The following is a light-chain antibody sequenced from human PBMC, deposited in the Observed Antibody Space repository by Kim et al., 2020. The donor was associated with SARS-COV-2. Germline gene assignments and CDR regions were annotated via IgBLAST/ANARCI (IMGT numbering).Light chain of an antibody. CDR2: GVS. CDR3: QQYGTSPRT. J-gene: IGKJ1*01. V-gene: IGKV3-20*01. Sequence: SPGERATLSCRASQSVSSSSLAWYRQKPGQAPRLLIYGVSSRATGIPDRFSGSGSGTDFTLTISRLEPEDFAVYFCQQYGTSPRTFGQGTKVEIK. CDR1: QSVSSSS.